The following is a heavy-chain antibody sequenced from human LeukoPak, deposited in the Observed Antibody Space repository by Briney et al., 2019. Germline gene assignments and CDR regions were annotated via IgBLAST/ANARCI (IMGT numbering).Heavy chain of an antibody. Sequence: ASVKASCRASGYTFTAYYIHWVRQAPGQGLEWVGWINPNSGGTNYAQKFQGRVTMTRDTSISTAYMELNILRSDDTAVYYCARDRSGSGSNYFDYWGQGTLVTVSS. CDR2: INPNSGGT. CDR1: GYTFTAYY. D-gene: IGHD3-10*01. CDR3: ARDRSGSGSNYFDY. J-gene: IGHJ4*02. V-gene: IGHV1-2*02.